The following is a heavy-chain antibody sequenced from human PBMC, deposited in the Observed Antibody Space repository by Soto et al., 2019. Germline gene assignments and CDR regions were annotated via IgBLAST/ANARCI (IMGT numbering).Heavy chain of an antibody. V-gene: IGHV3-7*01. CDR3: ARDYGDIVLVPAGPDY. CDR2: VNEDGSEK. J-gene: IGHJ4*02. Sequence: GGSLRLSCAASGFRFTNHWMSWVRQAPGRGLQWVANVNEDGSEKYYVDSVKGRFTMSRDNAKNSVYLQMNSLRAEDTAVYYCARDYGDIVLVPAGPDYWGQGTLVTVSS. CDR1: GFRFTNHW. D-gene: IGHD2-2*01.